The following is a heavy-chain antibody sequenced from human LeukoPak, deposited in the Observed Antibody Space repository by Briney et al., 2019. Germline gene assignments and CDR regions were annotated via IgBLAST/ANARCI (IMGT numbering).Heavy chain of an antibody. Sequence: EALVKVSCKASGGTFSSYAISWVRQAPGQGLEWMGGIIPIFGTANYAQKFQGRVTITADESTSTAYMELSSLRSEDTAVYYCARALAARSRWFDPWGQGTLVTVSS. CDR1: GGTFSSYA. CDR3: ARALAARSRWFDP. V-gene: IGHV1-69*13. J-gene: IGHJ5*02. CDR2: IIPIFGTA. D-gene: IGHD6-6*01.